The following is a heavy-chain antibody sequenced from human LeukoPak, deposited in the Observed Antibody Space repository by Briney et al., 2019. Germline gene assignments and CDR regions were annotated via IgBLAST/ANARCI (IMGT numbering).Heavy chain of an antibody. J-gene: IGHJ4*02. CDR1: GFTFSDYY. V-gene: IGHV3-11*01. D-gene: IGHD3-10*01. CDR3: ARDKRITMVRGVFPIGDY. Sequence: KPGGSLRLSCAASGFTFSDYYMSWIRQAPGKGLEWVSYITSSGSTIYYADSMKGRFTISRDNAKHSLFLQMNSLRAEDTAVYYCARDKRITMVRGVFPIGDYWGQGTLVTVSS. CDR2: ITSSGSTI.